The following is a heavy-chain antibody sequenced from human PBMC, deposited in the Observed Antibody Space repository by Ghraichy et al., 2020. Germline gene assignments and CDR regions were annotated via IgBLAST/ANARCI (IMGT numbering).Heavy chain of an antibody. D-gene: IGHD4-23*01. CDR1: GGTFSSYA. V-gene: IGHV1-69*13. CDR2: IIPIFGTA. J-gene: IGHJ6*02. Sequence: SVKVSCKASGGTFSSYAISWVRQAPGQGLEWMGGIIPIFGTANYAQKFQGRVTITADESTSTAYMELSSLRSEDTAVYYCARADYGGNFYYYYYGMDVWGQGTTVTVSS. CDR3: ARADYGGNFYYYYYGMDV.